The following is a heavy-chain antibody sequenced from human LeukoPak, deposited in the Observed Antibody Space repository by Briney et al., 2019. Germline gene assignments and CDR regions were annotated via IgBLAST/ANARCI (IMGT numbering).Heavy chain of an antibody. D-gene: IGHD1-14*01. CDR1: GFTFSSYV. Sequence: GGSLRLSCAASGFTFSSYVMSWVRQAPGKGLEWVSAISGSGDNTYYADSVKGRFTISRDNSKNSLYLQMNGLRAEDTAVYYCAKRAQIAIPGVWFDPWGQGTLVTVSS. V-gene: IGHV3-23*01. CDR2: ISGSGDNT. J-gene: IGHJ5*02. CDR3: AKRAQIAIPGVWFDP.